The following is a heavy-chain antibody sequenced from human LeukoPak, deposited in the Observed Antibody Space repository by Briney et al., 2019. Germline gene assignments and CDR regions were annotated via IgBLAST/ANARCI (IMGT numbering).Heavy chain of an antibody. CDR1: GYTFTSYD. D-gene: IGHD4-17*01. CDR2: MNPNSGNT. CDR3: ARGAMTTVTTGLRFDP. V-gene: IGHV1-8*03. J-gene: IGHJ5*02. Sequence: ASVKVSCKAPGYTFTSYDINWVRQATGQGLEWMGWMNPNSGNTGYAQKFQGRVTITRNTSISTAYMELSSLRSEDTAVYYCARGAMTTVTTGLRFDPWGQGTLVTVSS.